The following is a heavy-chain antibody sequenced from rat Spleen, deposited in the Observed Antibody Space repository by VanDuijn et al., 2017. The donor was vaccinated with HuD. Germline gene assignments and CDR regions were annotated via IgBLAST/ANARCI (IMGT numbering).Heavy chain of an antibody. CDR1: GFTFNNYW. CDR2: ITKDCGSL. D-gene: IGHD1-11*01. Sequence: EVELVESGGGLVQPGTSLKLSCVASGFTFNNYWLSWVRQTPGKGLDWVASITKDCGSLFYRDSVKGRFTVSRDNEQNMLYLQMDSLRSEDTATYYCSRGGATRFDYWGQGVMVTVSS. CDR3: SRGGATRFDY. J-gene: IGHJ2*01. V-gene: IGHV5-31*01.